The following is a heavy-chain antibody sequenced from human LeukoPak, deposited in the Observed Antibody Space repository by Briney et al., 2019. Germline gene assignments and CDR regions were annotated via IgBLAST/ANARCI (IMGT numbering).Heavy chain of an antibody. CDR1: GYSFISYG. CDR3: AKDDIVVVGGAEYFQH. Sequence: ASVKVSCKASGYSFISYGISWVRQAPGQGLEWMGWISSYNDNTNYAQKFQGRVTLTTDTSTSTAYMELRSLRSDDTAVYYCAKDDIVVVGGAEYFQHWGQGTLVTVSS. D-gene: IGHD2-15*01. V-gene: IGHV1-18*01. J-gene: IGHJ1*01. CDR2: ISSYNDNT.